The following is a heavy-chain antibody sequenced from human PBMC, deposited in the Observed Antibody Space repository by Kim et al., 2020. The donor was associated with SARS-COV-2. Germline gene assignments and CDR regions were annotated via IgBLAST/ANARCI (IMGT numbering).Heavy chain of an antibody. J-gene: IGHJ3*01. CDR2: LNAGNGNT. CDR3: ARAVSVSSSWYF. CDR1: GYTFTSYA. D-gene: IGHD6-13*01. V-gene: IGHV1-3*01. Sequence: ASVKVSCKASGYTFTSYAMHWVRQAPGQRLEWMGWLNAGNGNTKYSQKFQGRVTITRDTSASTAYMELSSLSSEDTAVYYCARAVSVSSSWYFWGQGTMVNVSS.